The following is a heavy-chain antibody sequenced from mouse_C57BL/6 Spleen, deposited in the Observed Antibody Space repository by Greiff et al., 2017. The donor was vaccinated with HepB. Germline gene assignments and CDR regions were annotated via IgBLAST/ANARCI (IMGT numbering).Heavy chain of an antibody. CDR2: ISYDGSN. CDR3: ARDKGSSYFDY. Sequence: EVQLQESGPGLVKPSQSLSLTCSVTGYSITSGYYWNWIRQFPGNKLEWMGYISYDGSNKYNPSLKNRISITRDTYKNQFFLKLNSVTTEDTATYYCARDKGSSYFDYWGQGTTLTVSS. CDR1: GYSITSGYY. D-gene: IGHD1-1*01. J-gene: IGHJ2*01. V-gene: IGHV3-6*01.